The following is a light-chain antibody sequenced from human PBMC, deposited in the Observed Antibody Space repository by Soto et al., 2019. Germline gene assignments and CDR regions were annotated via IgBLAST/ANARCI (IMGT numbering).Light chain of an antibody. CDR1: QSVLYNSKNDSY. J-gene: IGKJ1*01. V-gene: IGKV4-1*01. Sequence: DIVMTQTPDSLAVSLGERATINCKSSQSVLYNSKNDSYLTWYQQKPGQSPKVLIYWASTRESGVPDRFSGSGSGTDFTLTISNPQAEDVAVYYCQQYYSLPWTFGQGTKVEIK. CDR3: QQYYSLPWT. CDR2: WAS.